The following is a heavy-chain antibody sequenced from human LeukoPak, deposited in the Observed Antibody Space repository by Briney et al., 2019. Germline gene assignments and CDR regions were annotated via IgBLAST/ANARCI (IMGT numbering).Heavy chain of an antibody. J-gene: IGHJ4*02. V-gene: IGHV5-51*01. CDR2: FNPGDSDI. Sequence: GESLKISCEVYGYSFTTYWLGWVRQMPGKGLEWMGTFNPGDSDIRYSPSFQGQVTISADKSISTAYLQWSSLKASDTAMYYCARHPYSSGWYEVYYFDYWGQGTLVTVSS. CDR1: GYSFTTYW. D-gene: IGHD6-19*01. CDR3: ARHPYSSGWYEVYYFDY.